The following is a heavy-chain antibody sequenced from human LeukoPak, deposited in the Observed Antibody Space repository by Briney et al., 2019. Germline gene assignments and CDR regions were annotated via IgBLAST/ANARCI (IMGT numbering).Heavy chain of an antibody. V-gene: IGHV1-69*05. D-gene: IGHD5-12*01. CDR3: ARGNAYSGYDPYYYYYMDV. CDR1: GGTFSSYA. Sequence: ASVKVSCKASGGTFSSYAISWVRQAPGQGLEWMGRIIPIFGTANYAQKFQGRVTITTDESTSTAYMELSSLRSEDTAVYYCARGNAYSGYDPYYYYYMDVWGKATTVTVSS. J-gene: IGHJ6*03. CDR2: IIPIFGTA.